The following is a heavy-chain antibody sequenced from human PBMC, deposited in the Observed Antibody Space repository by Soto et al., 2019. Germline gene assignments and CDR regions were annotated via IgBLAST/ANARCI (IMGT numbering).Heavy chain of an antibody. Sequence: QVQLQQWGAGLLKPSETLSLTCAVYGGSFSGYYWSWIRQPPGKGLEWIGEINHSGSTNYNPSLKSRVTISVDTSKNQFSLKLSSVTAADTAVYYCARGRAAGSLDYWGQGTLVTVSS. CDR1: GGSFSGYY. J-gene: IGHJ4*02. D-gene: IGHD6-13*01. CDR2: INHSGST. V-gene: IGHV4-34*01. CDR3: ARGRAAGSLDY.